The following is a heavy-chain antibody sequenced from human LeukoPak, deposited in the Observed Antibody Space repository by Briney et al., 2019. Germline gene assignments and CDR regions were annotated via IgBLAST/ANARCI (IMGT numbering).Heavy chain of an antibody. Sequence: ASVKVSCKASGYTFTNYDINWVRQAPGQGLEWMGGIIPIFGTANYAQKFQGRVTITTDESTSTAYMELSSLRSEDTAVYYCARERGSSWLGDAFDIWGQGTMVTVSS. CDR2: IIPIFGTA. V-gene: IGHV1-69*05. CDR1: GYTFTNYD. CDR3: ARERGSSWLGDAFDI. D-gene: IGHD6-13*01. J-gene: IGHJ3*02.